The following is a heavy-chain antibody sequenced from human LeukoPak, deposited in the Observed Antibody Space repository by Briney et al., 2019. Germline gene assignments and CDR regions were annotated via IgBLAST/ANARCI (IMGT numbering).Heavy chain of an antibody. V-gene: IGHV4-59*01. J-gene: IGHJ4*02. Sequence: SETLSLTCTVSGGPISSYYWSWIRQSPGKGLEWIGYIYYSGSTNCNPSLKSRVTTSVDTSKNQFSLKLSSETAADTAVYYCARGLELYYFDYWGQGTLVTVSS. CDR1: GGPISSYY. D-gene: IGHD1-7*01. CDR3: ARGLELYYFDY. CDR2: IYYSGST.